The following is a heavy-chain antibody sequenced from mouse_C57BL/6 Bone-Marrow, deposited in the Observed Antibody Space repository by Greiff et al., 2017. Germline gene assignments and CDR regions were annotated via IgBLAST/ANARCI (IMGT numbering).Heavy chain of an antibody. Sequence: VQLQQPGAELVKPGASVKVSCKASGYTFTSYWMHWVKQRPGQGLEWIGRIHPSDSDTNYNQKFKGKATLTVYKSSSTAYMQLSILTSEDSAVYYCAMGYYFDYWGQGTTLTVSS. CDR3: AMGYYFDY. CDR1: GYTFTSYW. CDR2: IHPSDSDT. V-gene: IGHV1-74*01. J-gene: IGHJ2*01.